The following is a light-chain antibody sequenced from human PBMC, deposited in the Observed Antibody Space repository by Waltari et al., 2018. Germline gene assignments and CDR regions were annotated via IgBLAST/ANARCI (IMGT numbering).Light chain of an antibody. CDR2: VNSDGSH. CDR1: SRHTINV. V-gene: IGLV4-69*01. CDR3: QTGGHGTWV. Sequence: QLVLTQSPSASASPVASFRLTCTPSSRHTINVIPWHQQQPEKGPRYLMKVNSDGSHTKGDEIPDRFSGSSSGAERYLTISSLQSEDEADYYCQTGGHGTWVFGGGTKLTVL. J-gene: IGLJ3*02.